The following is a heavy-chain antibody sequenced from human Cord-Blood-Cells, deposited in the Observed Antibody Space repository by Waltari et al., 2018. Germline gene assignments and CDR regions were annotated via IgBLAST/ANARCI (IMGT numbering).Heavy chain of an antibody. D-gene: IGHD6-13*01. V-gene: IGHV4-39*01. CDR1: GGSISSSSYY. J-gene: IGHJ6*02. CDR3: ARKSSSWYYYYYGMDV. Sequence: QLQLQASGPGLVKPSETLSLTCTVSGGSISSSSYYWGWIRRPPGKGLEWIGSIYYSGSTYYNPSLKSRVTISVDTSKNQFSLKLSSVTAADTAVYYCARKSSSWYYYYYGMDVRGQGTTVTVSS. CDR2: IYYSGST.